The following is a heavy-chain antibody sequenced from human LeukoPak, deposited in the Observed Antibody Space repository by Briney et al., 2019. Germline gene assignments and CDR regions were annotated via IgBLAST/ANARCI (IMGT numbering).Heavy chain of an antibody. V-gene: IGHV3-23*01. D-gene: IGHD4-23*01. Sequence: PGGSLRLSCAGSGFTLSGYAMSWVRQAPGKGLEWVSAISGSGDTTYYAGSVKGRFTISRDTSKNTLYLQMNSLRADDTAVYYCVGGGNVRYWGQGTLVTVSS. CDR3: VGGGNVRY. CDR2: ISGSGDTT. CDR1: GFTLSGYA. J-gene: IGHJ4*02.